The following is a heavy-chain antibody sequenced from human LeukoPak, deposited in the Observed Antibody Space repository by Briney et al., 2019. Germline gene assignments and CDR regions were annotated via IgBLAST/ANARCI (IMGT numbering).Heavy chain of an antibody. CDR2: INHSGRA. V-gene: IGHV4-34*01. J-gene: IGHJ4*02. Sequence: SETPSLTCAVYGGSFSGYYWSWICQPPGKGLEWIGAINHSGRANYTPSLMSRVTSSLDTSKNHFSRNLSSVTAADTAVYYCARGQGTVTTHWGQGTLVTVSS. CDR3: ARGQGTVTTH. CDR1: GGSFSGYY. D-gene: IGHD4-17*01.